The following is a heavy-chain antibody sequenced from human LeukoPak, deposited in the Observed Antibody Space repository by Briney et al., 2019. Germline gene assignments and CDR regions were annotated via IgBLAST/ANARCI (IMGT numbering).Heavy chain of an antibody. D-gene: IGHD1-26*01. J-gene: IGHJ5*02. CDR1: IGSITTYY. CDR3: GGGSYWFDP. CDR2: IYYSGST. Sequence: KPSETLSLTCTVSIGSITTYYWSWIRQSPGKGLEWIGYIYYSGSTNYNPSLKSRVTISVDTSKNQFSLKPSSVTAADTAVYYCGGGSYWFDPWGQGTLVTVSS. V-gene: IGHV4-59*12.